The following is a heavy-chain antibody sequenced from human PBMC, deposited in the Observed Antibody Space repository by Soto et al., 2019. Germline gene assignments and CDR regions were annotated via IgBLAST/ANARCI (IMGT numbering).Heavy chain of an antibody. CDR3: ARDLFRGYCSGGSCKRSRHGAKDAFDI. J-gene: IGHJ3*02. Sequence: PSETLSLTCTVSGGSISSGGYYWNWIRQHPGKGLEWIGYIYYSGSTYYNPSLKSRVTISVDKSKSQFSLKLSSVTAADTAVYYCARDLFRGYCSGGSCKRSRHGAKDAFDIWGQGTMVTVSS. D-gene: IGHD2-15*01. CDR1: GGSISSGGYY. CDR2: IYYSGST. V-gene: IGHV4-31*03.